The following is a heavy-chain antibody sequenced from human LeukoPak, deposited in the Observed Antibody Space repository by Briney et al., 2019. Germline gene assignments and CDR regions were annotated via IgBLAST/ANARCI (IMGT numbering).Heavy chain of an antibody. CDR2: IYYSGST. CDR1: GGSISSSSYY. Sequence: SETLSLTCTVSGGSISSSSYYWGWIRQPPGKGLEWIGSIYYSGSTYYNPSLKSRVTISVDTSKNQFSLRLSSVTAADTAVYYCARAPHFFDTSGSRYYFDYWGQGALVTVSS. CDR3: ARAPHFFDTSGSRYYFDY. J-gene: IGHJ4*02. D-gene: IGHD3-22*01. V-gene: IGHV4-39*01.